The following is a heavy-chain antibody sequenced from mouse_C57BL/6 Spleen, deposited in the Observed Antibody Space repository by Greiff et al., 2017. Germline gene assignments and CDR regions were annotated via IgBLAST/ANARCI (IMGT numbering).Heavy chain of an antibody. CDR2: IYPGDGDT. V-gene: IGHV1-80*01. D-gene: IGHD2-4*01. J-gene: IGHJ1*03. CDR1: GYAFSSYW. Sequence: LVESGAELVKPGASVKISCKASGYAFSSYWMNWVKQRPGKGLEWIGQIYPGDGDTNYNGKFKGKATLTADKSSSTAYMQLSSLTSEDSAVYFCARDGITQWYFDVWGTGTTVTVSS. CDR3: ARDGITQWYFDV.